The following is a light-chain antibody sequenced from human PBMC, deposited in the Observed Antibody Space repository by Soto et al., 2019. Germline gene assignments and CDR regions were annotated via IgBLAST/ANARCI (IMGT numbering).Light chain of an antibody. J-gene: IGLJ1*01. CDR1: SSDVGSYNL. CDR2: EGS. V-gene: IGLV2-23*01. Sequence: SVLTQPASLSGSPGQSITLSCTGNSSDVGSYNLVSWYQQHPGKAPKIMIYEGSKRPSGVSNRFSGSKSGNAASLTISGLQAEDEADYYCCSYAGSSTFVFGTGTKVTVL. CDR3: CSYAGSSTFV.